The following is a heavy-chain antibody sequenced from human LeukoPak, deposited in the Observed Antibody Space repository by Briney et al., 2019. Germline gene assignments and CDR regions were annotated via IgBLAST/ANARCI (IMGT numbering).Heavy chain of an antibody. D-gene: IGHD1-1*01. J-gene: IGHJ5*02. CDR1: GYTFTSYY. CDR3: ACTLGYGWFDP. V-gene: IGHV1-46*01. CDR2: INPSGGST. Sequence: PWASVKVSCKASGYTFTSYYMHWVRQAPGQGLEWMGIINPSGGSTSYAQKFQGRVTMARDTSTSTVYMELSSLRSEDTAVYYCACTLGYGWFDPWGQGTLVTVSS.